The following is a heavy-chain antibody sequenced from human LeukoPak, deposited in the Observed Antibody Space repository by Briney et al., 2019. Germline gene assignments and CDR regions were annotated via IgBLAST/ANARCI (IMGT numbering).Heavy chain of an antibody. CDR2: INPNSGGT. J-gene: IGHJ6*02. CDR1: GYTFTGYY. Sequence: ASVKVSCKAPGYTFTGYYMHWVRQAPGQGLEWMGWINPNSGGTNYAQKFQGRVTMTRDTSISTAYMELSRLRSDDTAVYYCARGPVVPAAIAYYYYGMDVWGQGTTVTVSS. D-gene: IGHD2-2*02. CDR3: ARGPVVPAAIAYYYYGMDV. V-gene: IGHV1-2*02.